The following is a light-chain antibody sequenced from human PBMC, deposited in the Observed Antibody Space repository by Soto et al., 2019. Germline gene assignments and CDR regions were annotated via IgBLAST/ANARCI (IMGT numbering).Light chain of an antibody. CDR3: MQGTHWPPYT. CDR2: KVS. Sequence: DVVMTQSPLSLPVTLGQPASISCRSSQSLVYSDGNAYLNWFPQRPGQSPRRLIYKVSYRDSGVPDRFSGSGSGTDFTLKISRVEAEDVGVYYCMQGTHWPPYTFGQGTKLEI. J-gene: IGKJ2*01. V-gene: IGKV2-30*01. CDR1: QSLVYSDGNAY.